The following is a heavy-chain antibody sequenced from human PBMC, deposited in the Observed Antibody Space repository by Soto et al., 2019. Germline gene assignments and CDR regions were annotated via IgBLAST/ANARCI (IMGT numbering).Heavy chain of an antibody. V-gene: IGHV2-5*01. Sequence: SGPTLVNPTQTLTLTCTFSGFSLSTSGVGVGWIRQPPGKALEWLALIYWNDDKRYSPCLKSRLTITKDTSKNQVVLTMTNMDPVDTATYYCAHRPGQLVRENYWGQGTLVTVSS. CDR2: IYWNDDK. D-gene: IGHD6-6*01. J-gene: IGHJ4*02. CDR1: GFSLSTSGVG. CDR3: AHRPGQLVRENY.